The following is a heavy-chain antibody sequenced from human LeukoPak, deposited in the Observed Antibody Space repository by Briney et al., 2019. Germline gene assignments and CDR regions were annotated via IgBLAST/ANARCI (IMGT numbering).Heavy chain of an antibody. CDR3: AKSLYGSGSYYNWFDP. Sequence: SETLSLTCVVYGGSFSGYHWSWIRQSPAKGLEWIGEINHRGSTNYNPSLKRRVTMSLDTSKNQFSLKLSSVTAADTAVYYCAKSLYGSGSYYNWFDPWGQGTLVTVSS. J-gene: IGHJ5*02. CDR1: GGSFSGYH. CDR2: INHRGST. V-gene: IGHV4-34*01. D-gene: IGHD3-10*01.